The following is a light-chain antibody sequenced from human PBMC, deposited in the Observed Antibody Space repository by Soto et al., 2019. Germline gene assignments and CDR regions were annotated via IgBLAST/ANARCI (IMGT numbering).Light chain of an antibody. V-gene: IGKV3-11*01. J-gene: IGKJ4*01. Sequence: EILMTQSPATLSVSPGERATLSCRASQSVSSYLAWYRQKAGQAPRILIYDESNRATGIPDRFSGGGTATDLTLTISRLEPEDFAVYYCQQYDESPLTCGGGTKVDIK. CDR1: QSVSSY. CDR2: DES. CDR3: QQYDESPLT.